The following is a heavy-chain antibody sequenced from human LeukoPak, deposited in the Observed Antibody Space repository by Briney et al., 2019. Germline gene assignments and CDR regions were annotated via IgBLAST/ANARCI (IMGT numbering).Heavy chain of an antibody. CDR3: ARGDLEQRRSGFDP. CDR1: GGSFSGDY. CDR2: INHSGST. D-gene: IGHD6-19*01. Sequence: SETLSLTCAVYGGSFSGDYWSWIRQPPGKGLEWIGEINHSGSTNYNPSLKSRGTISVATSKTHFSLKLSSVTAADTAVYYCARGDLEQRRSGFDPWGQGTLVTVSS. J-gene: IGHJ5*02. V-gene: IGHV4-34*01.